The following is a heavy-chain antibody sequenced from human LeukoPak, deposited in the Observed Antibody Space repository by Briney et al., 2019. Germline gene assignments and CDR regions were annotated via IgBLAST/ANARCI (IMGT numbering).Heavy chain of an antibody. CDR2: ISGSGGST. V-gene: IGHV3-23*01. Sequence: GGSLRLSCAASGFTFSSYAMSWVRQAPGKGLEWVSAISGSGGSTYYADSAEGRFTISRDNSKNTLYLQMNSLRAEDTAVYYCAKVPDIVVVPAAFNWFDPWGQGTLVTVSS. CDR1: GFTFSSYA. CDR3: AKVPDIVVVPAAFNWFDP. D-gene: IGHD2-2*01. J-gene: IGHJ5*02.